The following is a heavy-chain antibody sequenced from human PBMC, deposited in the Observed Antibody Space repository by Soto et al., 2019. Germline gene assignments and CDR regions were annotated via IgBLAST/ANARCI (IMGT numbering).Heavy chain of an antibody. Sequence: VQLVQSGAAEKKPGASVKVSCKASGYTFTSYAMHWVRQAPGQRLEWMGWINAGNGNTKYSQKFQGRVTITMDTSASTAYMELSSLRSEDTAVDYCARRIVVVTSLDYWGQGTLVTVSS. CDR3: ARRIVVVTSLDY. J-gene: IGHJ4*02. D-gene: IGHD2-21*02. CDR2: INAGNGNT. CDR1: GYTFTSYA. V-gene: IGHV1-3*05.